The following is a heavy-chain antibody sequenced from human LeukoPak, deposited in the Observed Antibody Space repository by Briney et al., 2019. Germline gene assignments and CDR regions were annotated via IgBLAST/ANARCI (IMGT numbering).Heavy chain of an antibody. Sequence: SETLSLTCTVSGGSISSSSYYWGWIRQPAGKGLEWIGRIYTSGSTNYNPSLKSRVTISVDTSKNQFSLKLSSVTAADTAVYYCARDSPASLYYYYYMDVWGKGTTVTISS. CDR1: GGSISSSSYY. CDR2: IYTSGST. D-gene: IGHD6-25*01. V-gene: IGHV4-61*02. CDR3: ARDSPASLYYYYYMDV. J-gene: IGHJ6*03.